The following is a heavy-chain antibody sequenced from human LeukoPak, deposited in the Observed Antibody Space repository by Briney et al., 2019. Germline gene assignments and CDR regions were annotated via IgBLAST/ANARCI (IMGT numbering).Heavy chain of an antibody. CDR3: ARDYYDSSGYYRDAFDI. Sequence: SETLSLTCAVYGGSFSGYYWSWIRQSPGKGLEWIGYIYYSGSTNYNPSLKSRVTISVDTSKNQFSLKLSSVTAADTAVYYCARDYYDSSGYYRDAFDIWGQGTMVTVSS. D-gene: IGHD3-22*01. CDR2: IYYSGST. CDR1: GGSFSGYY. V-gene: IGHV4-59*01. J-gene: IGHJ3*02.